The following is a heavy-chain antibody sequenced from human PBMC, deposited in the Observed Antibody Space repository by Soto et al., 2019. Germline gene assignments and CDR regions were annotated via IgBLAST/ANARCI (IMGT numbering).Heavy chain of an antibody. D-gene: IGHD3-3*01. CDR2: ISAYNGNT. CDR1: GGTFSSYA. V-gene: IGHV1-18*01. Sequence: ASVKVSCKASGGTFSSYAISWVRQAPGEGLEWMGWISAYNGNTNYAQKLQGRVTMTTDTSTSTAYMELRSLRSDDTAVYYCARAYYDFWSGYYPNYYYGMDVWGQGTTVTV. J-gene: IGHJ6*02. CDR3: ARAYYDFWSGYYPNYYYGMDV.